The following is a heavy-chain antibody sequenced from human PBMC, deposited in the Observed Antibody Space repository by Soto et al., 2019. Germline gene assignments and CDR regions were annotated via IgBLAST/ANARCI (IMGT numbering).Heavy chain of an antibody. V-gene: IGHV1-2*02. J-gene: IGHJ5*02. CDR3: ARDIYRQSWKWFDP. CDR1: GYTFTDHY. Sequence: ASVKVSCKTSGYTFTDHYINWVRQAPGQGPEYMGWIHPNSGDTKYTQRFQGRVTMTRDTSISTAYMELRRLTSDDTAVYYCARDIYRQSWKWFDPWGQGTLVTVS. CDR2: IHPNSGDT. D-gene: IGHD5-12*01.